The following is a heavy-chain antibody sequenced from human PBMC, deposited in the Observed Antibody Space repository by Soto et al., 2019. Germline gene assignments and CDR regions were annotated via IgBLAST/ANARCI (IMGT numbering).Heavy chain of an antibody. CDR1: GGTIRTAGYS. Sequence: PSENLSLTCDVSGGTIRTAGYSWSLIRQPPGKGLEWIGYIYHSGSTYYNPSLKSRVTISVDRSKNQFSLKLSSVTAADTAVYYCARVPGPWGQGTLVTVSS. CDR2: IYHSGST. CDR3: ARVPGP. J-gene: IGHJ5*02. V-gene: IGHV4-30-2*01.